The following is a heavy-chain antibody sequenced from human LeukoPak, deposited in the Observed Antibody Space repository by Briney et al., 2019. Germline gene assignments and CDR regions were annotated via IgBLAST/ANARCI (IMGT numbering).Heavy chain of an antibody. CDR1: GFSLSTSGVG. CDR2: IYWGDDK. Sequence: SGPTLVKPTQTLTLTCTFSGFSLSTSGVGVGWIRQPPGKALEWLALIYWGDDKRYSPSLKSRLTITKDTSKNQVVLTMTNMDPVDTATYYCAHSLYCSGGSCYSSAHYYFDYWGQGTLVTVSS. CDR3: AHSLYCSGGSCYSSAHYYFDY. D-gene: IGHD2-15*01. V-gene: IGHV2-5*02. J-gene: IGHJ4*02.